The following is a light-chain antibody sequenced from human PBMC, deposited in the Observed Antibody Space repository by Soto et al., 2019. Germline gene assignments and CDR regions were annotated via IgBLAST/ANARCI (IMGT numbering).Light chain of an antibody. CDR1: QRISNY. Sequence: DIQMTQSPSSLSASVGDRVTITCRASQRISNYLNWYQQKPGKAPQLLIYGASSFHSGVPSRFSGSGSGTGFTLTISSLQPGDFATYYCQQSFSAPYTFGQGTKLEIK. V-gene: IGKV1-39*01. CDR3: QQSFSAPYT. J-gene: IGKJ2*01. CDR2: GAS.